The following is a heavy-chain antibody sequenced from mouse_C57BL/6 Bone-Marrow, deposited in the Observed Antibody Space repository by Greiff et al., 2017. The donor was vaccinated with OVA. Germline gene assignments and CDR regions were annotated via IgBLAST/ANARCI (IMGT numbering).Heavy chain of an antibody. CDR1: GFNIKDYY. CDR2: IDPENGDT. J-gene: IGHJ3*01. V-gene: IGHV14-4*01. Sequence: VQLQQSGAELVRPGASVKLSCTASGFNIKDYYMHWVKQRPEQGLEWIGWIDPENGDTEYASKFQGKATITADTSSNTAYLQLSSLTSEDTAVYYCLPPWFAYWGQGTLVTVSA. CDR3: LPPWFAY.